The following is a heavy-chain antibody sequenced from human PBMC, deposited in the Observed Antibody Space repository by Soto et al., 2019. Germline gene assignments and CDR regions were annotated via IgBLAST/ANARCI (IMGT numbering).Heavy chain of an antibody. Sequence: SETLSLTCTVSGGSISSYYWSWIRQPPGKGLEWIGYIYYSGSTNYNPSLKSRVTISVDTSKNQFSLKLSSVTAADTAVYYCARDNGDYGIDYWGQGTLVTVSS. CDR1: GGSISSYY. V-gene: IGHV4-59*01. CDR2: IYYSGST. J-gene: IGHJ4*02. CDR3: ARDNGDYGIDY. D-gene: IGHD4-17*01.